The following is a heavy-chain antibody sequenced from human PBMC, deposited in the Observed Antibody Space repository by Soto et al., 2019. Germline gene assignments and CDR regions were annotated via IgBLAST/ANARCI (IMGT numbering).Heavy chain of an antibody. D-gene: IGHD6-19*01. CDR1: GDSVSTNSAA. Sequence: QVQLQQSGPGLVKPSQTLSLTCAISGDSVSTNSAAWNWSRQSPSRGLEWLGRTYYRSKWYTDYAVPVKSRLTINPDTSKNQFSLQLNSLTPEDTAVYYCARDFDNSGWSGAFGYWGQGTLVTVSS. J-gene: IGHJ4*02. CDR3: ARDFDNSGWSGAFGY. V-gene: IGHV6-1*01. CDR2: TYYRSKWYT.